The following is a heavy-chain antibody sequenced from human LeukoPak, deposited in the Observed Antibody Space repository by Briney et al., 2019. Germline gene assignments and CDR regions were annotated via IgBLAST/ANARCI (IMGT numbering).Heavy chain of an antibody. CDR2: IYYSRST. J-gene: IGHJ4*02. D-gene: IGHD4-17*01. CDR1: GGSFSGYY. CDR3: ARVPTVTFFDY. V-gene: IGHV4-34*01. Sequence: TSETLSLTCAVYGGSFSGYYWGWIRQPPGKGLEWIGSIYYSRSTYSNTSLKSRVTISVVTSKNQFSLKLSSVTTADTAVYYCARVPTVTFFDYWGQGTLVTVSS.